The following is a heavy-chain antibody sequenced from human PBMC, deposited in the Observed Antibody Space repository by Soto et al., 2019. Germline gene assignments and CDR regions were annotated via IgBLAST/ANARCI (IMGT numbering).Heavy chain of an antibody. V-gene: IGHV2-5*02. D-gene: IGHD3-9*01. J-gene: IGHJ3*02. Sequence: QITLKESGPTLVKPTQTLTLTCTFSGFSLSTSGVGVGWIRQPPGKALEWLALIYWDDDKRYSPSLKSRLTITTDTSKNQVVLTMTNMDPVDTATYYCARTRYYDILTGAFDIWGQGTMVTVSS. CDR1: GFSLSTSGVG. CDR3: ARTRYYDILTGAFDI. CDR2: IYWDDDK.